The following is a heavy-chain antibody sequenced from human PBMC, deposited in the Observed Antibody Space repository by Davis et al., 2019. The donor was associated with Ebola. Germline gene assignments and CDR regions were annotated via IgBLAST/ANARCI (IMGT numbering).Heavy chain of an antibody. D-gene: IGHD1-26*01. CDR2: ISSSSSYI. V-gene: IGHV3-21*04. CDR3: AKDRSGSYFRLSDYFDY. J-gene: IGHJ4*02. CDR1: GFTFSSYS. Sequence: GGSLRLSCAASGFTFSSYSMNWVRQAPGKGLEWVSSISSSSSYIYYADSVKGRFTISRDNSKNTLYLQMNSLRAEDTAVYYCAKDRSGSYFRLSDYFDYWGQGTLVTVSS.